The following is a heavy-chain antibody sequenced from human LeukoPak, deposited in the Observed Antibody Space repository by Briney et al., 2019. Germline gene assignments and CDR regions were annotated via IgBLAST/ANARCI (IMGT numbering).Heavy chain of an antibody. CDR3: ARGPFDWTVSPHFDY. D-gene: IGHD3-9*01. J-gene: IGHJ4*02. CDR2: IYYTGGT. Sequence: SETLSLTCTVSGGSIGSNYWTWIRQPPGKGLEYIGYIYYTGGTNYNPSLKSRVTISVDTSRNQFSLKLSSVTAADTAVYYCARGPFDWTVSPHFDYWGQGTLVTVSS. V-gene: IGHV4-59*08. CDR1: GGSIGSNY.